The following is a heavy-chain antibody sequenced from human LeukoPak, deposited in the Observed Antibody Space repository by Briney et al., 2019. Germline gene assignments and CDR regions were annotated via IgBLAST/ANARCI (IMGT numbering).Heavy chain of an antibody. CDR1: GFTFINYA. D-gene: IGHD6-13*01. CDR2: IIGSGVDS. Sequence: PGGSLRLSCATSGFTFINYAMSWVRQAPGKGLEWVSGIIGSGVDSYYADSVKGRFIISRDNSKNTLYLQMNSLRAEDTAVYYCARVPYSSSWQVDLLNDYWGQGTLVTVSS. CDR3: ARVPYSSSWQVDLLNDY. V-gene: IGHV3-23*01. J-gene: IGHJ4*02.